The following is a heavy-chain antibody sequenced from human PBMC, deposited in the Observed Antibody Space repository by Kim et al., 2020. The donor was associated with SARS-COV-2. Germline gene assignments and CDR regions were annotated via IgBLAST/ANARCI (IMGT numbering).Heavy chain of an antibody. CDR3: AKAWNYYDSSGYYYEDP. J-gene: IGHJ5*02. Sequence: VKGRFTISRDNSKNTLYLQMNSLRAEDTAVYYCAKAWNYYDSSGYYYEDPWGQGTLVTVSS. D-gene: IGHD3-22*01. V-gene: IGHV3-23*01.